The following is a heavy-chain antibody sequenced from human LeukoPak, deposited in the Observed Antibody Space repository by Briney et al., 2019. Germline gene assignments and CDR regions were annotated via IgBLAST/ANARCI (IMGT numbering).Heavy chain of an antibody. Sequence: PSETLSLTCAVYGGSFSGYYWNWIRQPPGKGLEWIGEINHSGSTNYNPSLKGRVTISVDTSKNQFSLKLSSVTAADTAVYYCAAPGGLAARPYYYGMDVWGQETTVTVSS. CDR2: INHSGST. V-gene: IGHV4-34*01. CDR1: GGSFSGYY. J-gene: IGHJ6*02. CDR3: AAPGGLAARPYYYGMDV. D-gene: IGHD6-6*01.